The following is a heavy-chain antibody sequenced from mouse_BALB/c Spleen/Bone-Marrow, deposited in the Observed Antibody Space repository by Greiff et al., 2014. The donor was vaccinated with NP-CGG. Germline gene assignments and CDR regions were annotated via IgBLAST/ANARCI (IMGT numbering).Heavy chain of an antibody. CDR3: ARGLRHAMDY. V-gene: IGHV14-1*02. Sequence: EVHLVESGAELVRPGALVKLSCKASGFNIKDYYMHWVKQRPEQGLEWIGWIDPENGNTIYDPKFQGKASITADTSSNTAYLQLSSLPSEDTAAYYCARGLRHAMDYWGQGTSVTVSS. D-gene: IGHD2-4*01. J-gene: IGHJ4*01. CDR1: GFNIKDYY. CDR2: IDPENGNT.